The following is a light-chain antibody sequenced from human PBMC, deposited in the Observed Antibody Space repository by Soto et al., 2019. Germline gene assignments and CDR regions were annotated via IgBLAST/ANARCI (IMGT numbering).Light chain of an antibody. CDR1: QSIRSY. Sequence: DIQLTQSPSSLSASVGDKVTITCRASQSIRSYLNWVQQKPGKVPKLLIYDASSLQTGVPSRFSGSGSGTDFSLTISSLQPEDFATYYCQQSYSTPPWTFGQGTKVEIK. J-gene: IGKJ1*01. V-gene: IGKV1-39*01. CDR3: QQSYSTPPWT. CDR2: DAS.